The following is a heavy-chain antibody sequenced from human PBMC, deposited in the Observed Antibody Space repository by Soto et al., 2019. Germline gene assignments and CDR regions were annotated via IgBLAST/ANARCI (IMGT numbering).Heavy chain of an antibody. Sequence: GGSLRLASVAPEFSFNHHAMTWVRLHPGKGLQWVAALSHDGGNIYYRDSVRGRFTISRDNSKNTLYLQMHSLKAEDTAVYFCAKQMGTWVDTAIDFWGQGTQVTVSS. J-gene: IGHJ4*02. CDR3: AKQMGTWVDTAIDF. CDR2: LSHDGGNI. V-gene: IGHV3-23*01. CDR1: EFSFNHHA. D-gene: IGHD1-1*01.